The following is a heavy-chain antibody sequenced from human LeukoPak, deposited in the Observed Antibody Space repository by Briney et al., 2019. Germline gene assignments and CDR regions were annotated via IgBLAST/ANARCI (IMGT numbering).Heavy chain of an antibody. CDR1: GGSVSSGRFY. J-gene: IGHJ5*02. CDR3: AKTARIPFS. D-gene: IGHD1-1*01. V-gene: IGHV4-61*01. Sequence: PSETLSLTCSVSGGSVSSGRFYWTWIRQPPGKGLEWIGYIYYSGSTNYNPSLNSRVSISVDTSKNQFSLTMTSVTAADTAVYYCAKTARIPFSWGRGTLVTVSS. CDR2: IYYSGST.